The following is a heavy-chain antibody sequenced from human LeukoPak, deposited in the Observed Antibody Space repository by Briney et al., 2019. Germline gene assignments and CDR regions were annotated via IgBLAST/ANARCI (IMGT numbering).Heavy chain of an antibody. J-gene: IGHJ4*02. CDR2: TKQDGSEK. CDR3: VGWGISGVTNH. CDR1: ELTSSTCW. Sequence: GGSLRLSCAASELTSSTCWMSWVRQAPGKGLEWVAQTKQDGSEKYYVDSVKGRFTTSRDKNSLFLQMSSVRAEDTAVYYCVGWGISGVTNHWGQGTLVTVSS. V-gene: IGHV3-7*01. D-gene: IGHD3-10*01.